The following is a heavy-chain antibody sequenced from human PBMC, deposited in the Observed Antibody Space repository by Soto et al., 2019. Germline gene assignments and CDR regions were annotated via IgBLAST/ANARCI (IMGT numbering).Heavy chain of an antibody. Sequence: GASVKVSCKASGYTFTSYGISWVRQAPGQGLEWMGWISAYNGNTNYAQKLQGRVTMTTDTSTSTAYMELRSLRSDDTAVYYCGREGSPQWLGRGWFDPWGQGTLVTVSS. D-gene: IGHD6-19*01. V-gene: IGHV1-18*01. CDR2: ISAYNGNT. CDR3: GREGSPQWLGRGWFDP. CDR1: GYTFTSYG. J-gene: IGHJ5*02.